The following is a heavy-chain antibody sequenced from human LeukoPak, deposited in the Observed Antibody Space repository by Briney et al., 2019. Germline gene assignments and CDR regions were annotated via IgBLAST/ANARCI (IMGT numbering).Heavy chain of an antibody. Sequence: SETLSLTCTVSGGSISSYYWSRIRQPPGKGLEWIGYIYYSGSTNYNPSLKSRVTISVDTSKNQFSLKLSSVTAADTAVYYCARLTAMVTSFDYWGQGTLVTVSS. J-gene: IGHJ4*02. V-gene: IGHV4-59*08. CDR3: ARLTAMVTSFDY. D-gene: IGHD5-18*01. CDR2: IYYSGST. CDR1: GGSISSYY.